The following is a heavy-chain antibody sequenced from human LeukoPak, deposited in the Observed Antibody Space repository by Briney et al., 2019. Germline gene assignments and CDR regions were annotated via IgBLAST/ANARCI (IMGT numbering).Heavy chain of an antibody. D-gene: IGHD2-15*01. CDR2: IIPIFGTA. V-gene: IGHV1-69*13. Sequence: GASVKVSCKASGGTFSSYAISWVRQAPGQGLEWMGGIIPIFGTATYAQKFQGRVTITADESTSTAYMELSSPRSEDTAVYYCARDSGCSGGSCHQRDYYYGMDVWGQGTTVTVSS. CDR1: GGTFSSYA. CDR3: ARDSGCSGGSCHQRDYYYGMDV. J-gene: IGHJ6*02.